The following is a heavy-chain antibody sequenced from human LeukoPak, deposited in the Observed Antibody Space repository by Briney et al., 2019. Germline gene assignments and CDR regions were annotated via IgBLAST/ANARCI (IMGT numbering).Heavy chain of an antibody. D-gene: IGHD3-22*01. J-gene: IGHJ4*02. V-gene: IGHV1-46*01. CDR1: GYTFTSYY. CDR3: ARSPPYDSSGGY. Sequence: ASVKVSCRASGYTFTSYYMHWVRQAPGQGLEWMGIINPSGGSTSYAQKFQGRVTMTRNTSISTAYMELSSLRSEDTAVYYCARSPPYDSSGGYWGQGTLVTVSS. CDR2: INPSGGST.